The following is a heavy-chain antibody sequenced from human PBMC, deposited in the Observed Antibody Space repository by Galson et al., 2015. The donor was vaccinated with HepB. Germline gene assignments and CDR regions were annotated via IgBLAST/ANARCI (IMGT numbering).Heavy chain of an antibody. Sequence: SLRLSCAASGFTFSDYYMTWIRQAPGKGLEWVSYISSHSSTIYYADSVKGRFTISRDNAKTSLYLQMNSLRAEDTAVYYCARGNMEEMYDCTSTSCLYLPAFDIWGQGTMVTVSS. CDR2: ISSHSSTI. D-gene: IGHD2-2*01. J-gene: IGHJ3*02. CDR3: ARGNMEEMYDCTSTSCLYLPAFDI. CDR1: GFTFSDYY. V-gene: IGHV3-11*01.